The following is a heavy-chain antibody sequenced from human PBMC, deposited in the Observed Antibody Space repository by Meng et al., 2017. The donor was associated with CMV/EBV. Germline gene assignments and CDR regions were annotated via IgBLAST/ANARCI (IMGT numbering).Heavy chain of an antibody. D-gene: IGHD1-7*01. Sequence: SETLSLTCTVSGGSISSSTYYWGWIRQPPGKGLEWIGSIFYSGRAFYNPSLKSRISISVDTSKNQFSLKLSSVTAADTAVYYCARIMAGTTSYGMDIWGQGTTATVSS. CDR3: ARIMAGTTSYGMDI. J-gene: IGHJ6*02. V-gene: IGHV4-39*01. CDR2: IFYSGRA. CDR1: GGSISSSTYY.